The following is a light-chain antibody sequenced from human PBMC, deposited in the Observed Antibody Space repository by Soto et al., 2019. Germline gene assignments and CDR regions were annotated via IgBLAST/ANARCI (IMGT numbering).Light chain of an antibody. Sequence: DIQMTQSPSSLSASVGDRVTITCQASQDIRNFLNCYQQKPGKAPTLLIYDPSNLEIVVPSRFSGSGSATDFTFTISSKQPEDIATSSCQQYDILPTFGQGTKLEIK. CDR1: QDIRNF. CDR3: QQYDILPT. J-gene: IGKJ2*01. CDR2: DPS. V-gene: IGKV1-33*01.